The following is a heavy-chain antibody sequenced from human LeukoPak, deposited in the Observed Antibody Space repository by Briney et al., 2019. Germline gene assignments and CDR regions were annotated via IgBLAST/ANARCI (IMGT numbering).Heavy chain of an antibody. D-gene: IGHD2-2*01. CDR2: INWNGAAT. CDR3: TTHMLDCSSTSCYHEA. CDR1: GFTFDDYG. V-gene: IGHV3-20*01. Sequence: GGSLRLSCAASGFTFDDYGMSWVRQVPGKGLEWVSAINWNGAATDYADSVKGRFTISRDNAKNSLYLQMNSLRAEDTALYHCTTHMLDCSSTSCYHEAWGQGTLVTVSS. J-gene: IGHJ5*02.